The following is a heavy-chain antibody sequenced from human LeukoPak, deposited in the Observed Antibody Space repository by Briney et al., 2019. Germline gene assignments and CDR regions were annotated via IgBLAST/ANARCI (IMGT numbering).Heavy chain of an antibody. CDR3: ASRGGLQEYFDY. CDR1: GGSISSSSYY. J-gene: IGHJ4*02. V-gene: IGHV4-39*07. CDR2: IYYSGST. Sequence: KTSETLSLTCTVSGGSISSSSYYWGWIRQPPGKGLEWIGSIYYSGSTYYNPSLKSRVTISVDTSKNQFSLKLSSVTAADTAVYYCASRGGLQEYFDYWGQGTLVTVSS. D-gene: IGHD3-16*01.